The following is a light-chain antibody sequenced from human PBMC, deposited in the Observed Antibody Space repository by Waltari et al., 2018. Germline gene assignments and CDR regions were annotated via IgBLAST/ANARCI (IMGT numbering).Light chain of an antibody. J-gene: IGLJ3*02. CDR1: SSNIGTTY. CDR3: AGWDDSLSGRV. CDR2: RNH. Sequence: QSALTQPPSTSGPPGQRVTLTCSGTSSNIGTTYVYLYQQFPGTAPKLLIYRNHERPSGVPDRFSGSKSGASASLVISGLRPEDEAYYYCAGWDDSLSGRVFGEGTKLSVL. V-gene: IGLV1-47*01.